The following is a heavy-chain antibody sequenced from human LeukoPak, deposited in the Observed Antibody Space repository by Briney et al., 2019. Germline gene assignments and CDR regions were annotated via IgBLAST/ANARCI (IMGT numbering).Heavy chain of an antibody. D-gene: IGHD2-15*01. CDR3: ARAGIGNKGLFAY. CDR1: GGTFSSYA. V-gene: IGHV1-69*06. J-gene: IGHJ4*02. CDR2: IIPIFGTA. Sequence: ASVKVSCKASGGTFSSYAISWVRQAPGQGLEWMGGIIPIFGTANYAQKSQGRVTITADKSTSTAYMELSSLRSEDTAVYYCARAGIGNKGLFAYWGQGTLVTVSS.